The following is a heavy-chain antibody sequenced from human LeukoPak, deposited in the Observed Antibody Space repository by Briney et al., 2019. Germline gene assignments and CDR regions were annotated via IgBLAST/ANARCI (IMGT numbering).Heavy chain of an antibody. CDR1: GYTFTSYG. Sequence: ASVKVSCKASGYTFTSYGISWVRQAPGQGLEWMGIINPSGGSTSYAQKFQGRVTMTRDTSTSTVYMELSSLRSEDTAVYYCARDSTTTLYYDILTGYGSDYWGQGTLVTVSS. J-gene: IGHJ4*02. CDR2: INPSGGST. D-gene: IGHD3-9*01. CDR3: ARDSTTTLYYDILTGYGSDY. V-gene: IGHV1-46*01.